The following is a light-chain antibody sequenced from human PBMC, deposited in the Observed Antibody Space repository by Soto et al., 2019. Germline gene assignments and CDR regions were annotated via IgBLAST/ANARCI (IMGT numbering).Light chain of an antibody. CDR2: DAS. J-gene: IGKJ1*01. Sequence: IQMTQSHSTLFASVGDRVTITCRASQSISSWLAWYQQKPGKAPKLLIYDASSLESGVPSRFSGSGSGTEVTLTISSLQPDDFASYYCQQYNSYPWTFGQGTKVEIK. V-gene: IGKV1-5*01. CDR1: QSISSW. CDR3: QQYNSYPWT.